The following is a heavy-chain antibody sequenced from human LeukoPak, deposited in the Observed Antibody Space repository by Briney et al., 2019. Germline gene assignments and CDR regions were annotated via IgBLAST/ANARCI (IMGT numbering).Heavy chain of an antibody. Sequence: ASVKVSCKASGFTFTSYGISWVRQAPGQGLEWMGWISFNNGDTKYAQKFQDRITMTTDTSTSTAYMELRSLRSDDTAVYYCARDRRYFDWLYYFDYWGQRTLVTVSS. J-gene: IGHJ4*02. V-gene: IGHV1-18*01. CDR2: ISFNNGDT. CDR1: GFTFTSYG. D-gene: IGHD3-9*01. CDR3: ARDRRYFDWLYYFDY.